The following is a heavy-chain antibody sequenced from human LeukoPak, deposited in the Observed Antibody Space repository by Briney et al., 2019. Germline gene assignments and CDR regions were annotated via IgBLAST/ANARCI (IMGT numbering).Heavy chain of an antibody. J-gene: IGHJ4*02. CDR3: ARAYTSNWYLEYFDF. D-gene: IGHD3-16*01. CDR2: ISSSGST. CDR1: GFTFSSYE. V-gene: IGHV3-48*03. Sequence: GGSLRLSCAASGFTFSSYEMNWVRQAPGKGLEWVSYISSSGSTYYADSVKDRFIISRDTSNNTLYLQMSGLRAEDTAIYYCARAYTSNWYLEYFDFWGQGTLVTVSS.